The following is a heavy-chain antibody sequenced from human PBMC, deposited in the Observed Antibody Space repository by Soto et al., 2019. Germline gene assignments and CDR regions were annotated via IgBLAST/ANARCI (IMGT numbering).Heavy chain of an antibody. CDR3: ATSYNWNDGPYYGMDV. J-gene: IGHJ6*02. V-gene: IGHV1-69*12. Sequence: QVQLVQSGAEVKKPGSSVKVSCKASGGTFSSYAISWVRQAPGQGLEWMGGIIPIFGTANYAQKFQGRVTITADESTRTAYMELSSLRSEDTAVYYCATSYNWNDGPYYGMDVWGQGTTVTVSS. D-gene: IGHD1-1*01. CDR1: GGTFSSYA. CDR2: IIPIFGTA.